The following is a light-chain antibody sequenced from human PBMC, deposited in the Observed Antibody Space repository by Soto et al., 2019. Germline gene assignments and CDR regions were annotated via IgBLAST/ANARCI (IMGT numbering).Light chain of an antibody. CDR3: QKYNSAPLT. J-gene: IGKJ4*01. CDR2: WAS. CDR1: QTVLNSSNNKTY. V-gene: IGKV4-1*01. Sequence: DIVMTESPDSLAVSLGERATLACTSIQTVLNSSNNKTYLAWYRQRPGQPPTLLINWASTRQSGVPARFSGSGSGTDFTLTISSLQPEDVAAYDGQKYNSAPLTFGGGTKMDIK.